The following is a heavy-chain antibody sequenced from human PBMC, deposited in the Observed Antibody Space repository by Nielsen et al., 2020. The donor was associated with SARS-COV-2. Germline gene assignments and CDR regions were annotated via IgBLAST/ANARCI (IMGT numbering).Heavy chain of an antibody. CDR2: INPNSGGT. Sequence: ASVKVSCKASGYTFTGYYMHWVRQAPGQGLEWMGWINPNSGGTNYAQKFQGRVTMTRDTSISTAYMELSRLRSDDTAVYYCARDNYDFWSGRYYYYGMDVWGQGTTVTVSS. D-gene: IGHD3-3*01. V-gene: IGHV1-2*02. CDR3: ARDNYDFWSGRYYYYGMDV. J-gene: IGHJ6*02. CDR1: GYTFTGYY.